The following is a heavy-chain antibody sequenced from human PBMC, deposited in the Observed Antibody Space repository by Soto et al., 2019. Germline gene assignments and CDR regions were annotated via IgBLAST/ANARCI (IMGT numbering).Heavy chain of an antibody. J-gene: IGHJ6*02. CDR2: ISYDGSNK. D-gene: IGHD3-3*01. CDR1: GFTFSSYA. CDR3: AKERRTTIFGVVTHYYYYGMDV. V-gene: IGHV3-30*18. Sequence: VQLLESGGGLVQPGGSLRLSCAASGFTFSSYAMSWVRQAPGKGLEWVAVISYDGSNKYYADSVKGRFTISRDNSKNTLYLQMNSLRAEDTAVYYCAKERRTTIFGVVTHYYYYGMDVWGQGTTVTVSS.